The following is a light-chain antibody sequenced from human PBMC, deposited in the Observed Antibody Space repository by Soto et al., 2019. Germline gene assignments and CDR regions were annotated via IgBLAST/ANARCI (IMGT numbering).Light chain of an antibody. V-gene: IGKV3-15*01. CDR1: QSVSTN. CDR3: QQYNTWPRT. J-gene: IGKJ1*01. CDR2: GAS. Sequence: EMVMTQSPATLSVPPGERATLSCRASQSVSTNFAWYQQKPGQAPRLLIYGASTRATAVPARFTASGSGTEFTLTISSLQSEDFAVYYCQQYNTWPRTFGQGTKVDIK.